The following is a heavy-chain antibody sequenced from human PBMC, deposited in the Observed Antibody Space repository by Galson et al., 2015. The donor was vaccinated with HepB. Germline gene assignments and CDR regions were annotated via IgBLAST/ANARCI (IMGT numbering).Heavy chain of an antibody. CDR2: ISSSSSYI. D-gene: IGHD6-19*01. CDR3: ARRYGQWLVYWGAVDY. J-gene: IGHJ4*02. V-gene: IGHV3-21*01. CDR1: GFTFSSYS. Sequence: SLRLSCAASGFTFSSYSMNWVRQAPGKGLEWVSSISSSSSYIYYADSVKGRFTISRDNAKNSLYLQMNSLRAEDTAVYYCARRYGQWLVYWGAVDYWGQGTLVTVSS.